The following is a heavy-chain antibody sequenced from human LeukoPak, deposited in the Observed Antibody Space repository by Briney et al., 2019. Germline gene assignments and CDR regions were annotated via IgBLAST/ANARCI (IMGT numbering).Heavy chain of an antibody. Sequence: GASVKVSCKVSGYTLTELSMHWVRQAPGKGLEWMGGFDPEDGETIYAQKFQGRVTMTEDTSTDTAYMELSSPRSEDTAVYYCATGLVGAVPLEYWGQGTLVTVSS. CDR1: GYTLTELS. J-gene: IGHJ4*02. CDR2: FDPEDGET. V-gene: IGHV1-24*01. CDR3: ATGLVGAVPLEY. D-gene: IGHD1-26*01.